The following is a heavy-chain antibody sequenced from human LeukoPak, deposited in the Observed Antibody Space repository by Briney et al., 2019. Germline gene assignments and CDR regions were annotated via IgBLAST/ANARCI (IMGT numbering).Heavy chain of an antibody. V-gene: IGHV3-33*01. CDR1: GFTFSSYG. Sequence: GGSLRLSCAASGFTFSSYGMHWVRQAPGKGLEWVAVIWYDGSNKYYADSVKGRFTISRDNSKITLYLQMNSLRAEDTAVYYCARDAGRYFDWLGYWGQGTLVTVSS. D-gene: IGHD3-9*01. J-gene: IGHJ4*02. CDR3: ARDAGRYFDWLGY. CDR2: IWYDGSNK.